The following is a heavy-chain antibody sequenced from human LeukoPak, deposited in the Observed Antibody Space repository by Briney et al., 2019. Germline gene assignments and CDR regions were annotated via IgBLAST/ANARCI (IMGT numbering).Heavy chain of an antibody. CDR3: AKADIYCSSTSCFYFDY. J-gene: IGHJ4*02. D-gene: IGHD2-2*01. Sequence: PGGSLRLSCAAYGFTFSSYAVSWVRQAPGKGLEWVSAISGSGGSTYYADSVKGRFTISRDNSKNTLYLQMNSLRAEDTAVYYCAKADIYCSSTSCFYFDYCRQGTLVTVSS. CDR2: ISGSGGST. V-gene: IGHV3-23*01. CDR1: GFTFSSYA.